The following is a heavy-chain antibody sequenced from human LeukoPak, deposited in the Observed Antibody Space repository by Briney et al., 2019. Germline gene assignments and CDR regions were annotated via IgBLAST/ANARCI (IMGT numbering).Heavy chain of an antibody. CDR2: ISYSGST. J-gene: IGHJ5*02. CDR3: ARLPSYSSSQNWIDP. V-gene: IGHV4-59*01. CDR1: GDSINNYY. Sequence: SETLSLTCTVSGDSINNYYWNGIRQSPGKGLEWIGYISYSGSTKYNPSLKSRVTISGDTPNNQFSLRLNFVTVADTAMYYCARLPSYSSSQNWIDPWGQGTLVTVSS. D-gene: IGHD2-2*01.